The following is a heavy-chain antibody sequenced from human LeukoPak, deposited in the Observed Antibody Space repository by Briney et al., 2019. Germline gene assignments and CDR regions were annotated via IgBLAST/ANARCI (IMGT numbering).Heavy chain of an antibody. J-gene: IGHJ4*02. D-gene: IGHD4-17*01. CDR1: GGSFSGYY. Sequence: PSETLSLTCAVYGGSFSGYYWSWLRQPPGKGLEWIGYMSYSGSTKYHPSLNSRVTISVDASKTRFSLKLDSVTAADTAVYYCARAHYGDYALYYFDSWGQGALVIVSS. CDR2: MSYSGST. V-gene: IGHV4-59*01. CDR3: ARAHYGDYALYYFDS.